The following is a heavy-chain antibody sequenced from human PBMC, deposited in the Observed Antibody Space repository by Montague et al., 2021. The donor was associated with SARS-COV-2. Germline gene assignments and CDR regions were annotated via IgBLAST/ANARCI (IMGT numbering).Heavy chain of an antibody. Sequence: SETLSPTCAVSGGSISSSNCRSWVRQRPGKGLEWIGEIYHSGPTXYNPSLKGRVTISVDKPKNEFSLRLTSVTAADTAVYYCARGVRGDVMGNIFDQWGQGTLVTVSS. V-gene: IGHV4-4*02. D-gene: IGHD3-10*01. J-gene: IGHJ4*02. CDR2: IYHSGPT. CDR1: GGSISSSNC. CDR3: ARGVRGDVMGNIFDQ.